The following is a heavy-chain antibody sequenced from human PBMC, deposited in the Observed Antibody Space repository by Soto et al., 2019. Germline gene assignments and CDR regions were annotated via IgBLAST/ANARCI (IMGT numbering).Heavy chain of an antibody. CDR3: ASADYGDDRDAFDI. CDR1: GFTFSNYA. Sequence: GGSLRLSCSASGFTFSNYAMHWVRQAPGKGLEWVAVIWYDGTNKYYRDSVKGRFTVSRDNSKNTLYLQMSSLRAADTALYYCASADYGDDRDAFDIWGQGTMVTVSS. V-gene: IGHV3-33*01. D-gene: IGHD4-17*01. CDR2: IWYDGTNK. J-gene: IGHJ3*02.